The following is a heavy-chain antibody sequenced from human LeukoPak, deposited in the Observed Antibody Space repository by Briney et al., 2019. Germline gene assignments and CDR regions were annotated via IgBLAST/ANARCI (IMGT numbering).Heavy chain of an antibody. D-gene: IGHD6-13*01. J-gene: IGHJ3*02. CDR2: INPSGGST. CDR1: GYTLTSYY. V-gene: IGHV1-46*01. CDR3: ARAARGMAAAGSYDAFDI. Sequence: GASVKVSCKASGYTLTSYYMHWVRQAPGQGLEWMGIINPSGGSTSYAQKFQGRVTMTRDTSTSTVYMELSSLRSEDTAVYYCARAARGMAAAGSYDAFDIWGQGTMVTVSS.